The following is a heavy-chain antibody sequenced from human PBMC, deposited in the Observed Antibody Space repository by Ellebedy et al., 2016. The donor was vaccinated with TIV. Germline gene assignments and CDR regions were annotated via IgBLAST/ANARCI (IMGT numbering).Heavy chain of an antibody. D-gene: IGHD3-22*01. CDR3: AKGRGGGSDSSAPRYYFDY. CDR2: ISNTGSRT. Sequence: PGGSLRLPCAASGFTFSSYAMSWVRQAPGKGLEWVSTISNTGSRTYYADSVEGRFIISRDNSKKTLYLQMNSLRADDTAVYYCAKGRGGGSDSSAPRYYFDYWGLGTLVTVSS. V-gene: IGHV3-23*01. J-gene: IGHJ4*02. CDR1: GFTFSSYA.